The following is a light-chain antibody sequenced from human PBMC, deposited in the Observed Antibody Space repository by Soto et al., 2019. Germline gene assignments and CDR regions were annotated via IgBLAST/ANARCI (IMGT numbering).Light chain of an antibody. CDR3: QQRTISPPMYT. CDR2: DAS. V-gene: IGKV3-15*01. CDR1: QNIVTN. J-gene: IGKJ2*01. Sequence: IVMTQSPVTLSVSPGERATLSCRASQNIVTNLAWYQQKPGQAPRLVIYDASTRATDIPARFSGSGFGTEFILTISSLQSADFAVYYCQQRTISPPMYTFGQGTKLEI.